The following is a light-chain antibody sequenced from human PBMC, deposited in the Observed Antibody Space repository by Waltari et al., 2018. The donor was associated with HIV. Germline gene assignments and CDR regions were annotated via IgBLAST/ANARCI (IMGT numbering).Light chain of an antibody. V-gene: IGKV4-1*01. CDR1: QSVLYSSNNNNY. Sequence: VMTQSPDSLAVSLGERATINCKSSQSVLYSSNNNNYLAWYQQKPGQPPKLLVYWASTRESGVPGRFSGSGSGTDFTLTISSLQAEDVAVYYCQQYYSSPLTFGGGTKVEIK. CDR3: QQYYSSPLT. CDR2: WAS. J-gene: IGKJ4*01.